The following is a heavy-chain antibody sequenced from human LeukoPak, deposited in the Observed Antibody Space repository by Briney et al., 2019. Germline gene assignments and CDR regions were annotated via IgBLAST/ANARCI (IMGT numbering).Heavy chain of an antibody. CDR2: VSYTGRT. CDR1: GGSLSGHH. J-gene: IGHJ3*01. D-gene: IGHD3-22*01. V-gene: IGHV4-59*11. Sequence: SETLSLTCTVTGGSLSGHHWSWIRQPPGKRLEWIGYVSYTGRTKYNPSLQSRVTISIDTSKSQFSLKLTSVTSADTAVYSCARLLDNDISGDPDTFDVWGQGTTVIVSS. CDR3: ARLLDNDISGDPDTFDV.